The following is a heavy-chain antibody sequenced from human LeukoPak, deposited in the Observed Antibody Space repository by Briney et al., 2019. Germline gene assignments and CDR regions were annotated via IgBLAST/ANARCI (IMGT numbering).Heavy chain of an antibody. CDR1: GFTFSSYW. V-gene: IGHV4-34*01. CDR2: INHSGST. CDR3: VRHRYSGYDFI. J-gene: IGHJ4*02. D-gene: IGHD5-12*01. Sequence: GSLRLSCAASGFTFSSYWMSWVRQPPGKGLEWIGEINHSGSTDYNPSLKSRVTISVDTSKNQFSLKLSSATAADTAVYYCVRHRYSGYDFIWGQGTLVTVSS.